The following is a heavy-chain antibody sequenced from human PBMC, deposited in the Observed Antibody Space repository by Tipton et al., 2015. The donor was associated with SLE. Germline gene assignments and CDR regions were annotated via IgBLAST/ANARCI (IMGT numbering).Heavy chain of an antibody. D-gene: IGHD3-22*01. Sequence: QSGPEGKKPGASVKVSCKASGGTFSRYGFTWVRQAPEQGLEGMGGIIPIFGTTNYAQKFQGRVAMTRDTSISTAYLELSRLRSDVTAVYYCARASCCYDSSGYYPLQNWGQATVVTVTS. CDR2: IIPIFGTT. J-gene: IGHJ1*01. CDR3: ARASCCYDSSGYYPLQN. CDR1: GGTFSRYG. V-gene: IGHV1-69*05.